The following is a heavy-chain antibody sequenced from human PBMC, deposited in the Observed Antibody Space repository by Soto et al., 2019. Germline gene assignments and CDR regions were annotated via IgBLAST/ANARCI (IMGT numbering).Heavy chain of an antibody. V-gene: IGHV3-73*01. CDR1: GFTFSGSA. D-gene: IGHD4-4*01. J-gene: IGHJ3*02. CDR2: IRSKANSYAT. CDR3: TRAYLYAVTTADAFDI. Sequence: GGSLRLSCAASGFTFSGSAMHWVRQASGKGLEWVGRIRSKANSYATAYAASVKGRFTISRDDSKNTAYLQMNSLKTEDTAVYYCTRAYLYAVTTADAFDIWGQGTMVTVSS.